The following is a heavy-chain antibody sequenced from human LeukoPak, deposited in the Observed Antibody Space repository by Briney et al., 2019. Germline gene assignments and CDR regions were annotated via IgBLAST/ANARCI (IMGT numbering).Heavy chain of an antibody. CDR2: IYSGGST. V-gene: IGHV3-53*05. CDR3: AMDERDSSGYYYAPDGMDV. Sequence: PGGSLRLSCAASGFTFSSYAMSWVRQAPGKGLEWVSVIYSGGSTYYADSVKGRFTISRDNSKNTLYLQMNSLRSEDTAMYYCAMDERDSSGYYYAPDGMDVWGQGTTVTVSS. D-gene: IGHD3-22*01. CDR1: GFTFSSYA. J-gene: IGHJ6*02.